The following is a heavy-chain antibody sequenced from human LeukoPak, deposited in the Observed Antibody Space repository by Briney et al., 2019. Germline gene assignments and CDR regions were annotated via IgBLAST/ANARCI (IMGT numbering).Heavy chain of an antibody. CDR2: IYYSGST. J-gene: IGHJ4*02. CDR3: ARLSRGSLGY. CDR1: GDSISSSNYH. V-gene: IGHV4-39*01. D-gene: IGHD6-19*01. Sequence: SETLSLTCTVSGDSISSSNYHWGWVRQPPGEGLEWVGNIYYSGSTYYNPSLKSRITISIDTSKNQFSLRLISVTAADTAVYYCARLSRGSLGYWGQGTLVTVSS.